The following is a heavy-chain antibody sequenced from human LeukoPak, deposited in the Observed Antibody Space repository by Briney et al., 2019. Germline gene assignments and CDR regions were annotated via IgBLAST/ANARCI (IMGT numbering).Heavy chain of an antibody. D-gene: IGHD3-22*01. Sequence: GGSLRLSCAASGFTYSNHWMHWVRQTPGKGLVWVSRINSDGSSTSYADSVKGRFSISRDKGKNTLYLQMNSLRAEDTAVYYCARGDDRSGYSFYFDYWGQGTLVTVSS. CDR2: INSDGSST. CDR1: GFTYSNHW. J-gene: IGHJ4*02. CDR3: ARGDDRSGYSFYFDY. V-gene: IGHV3-74*01.